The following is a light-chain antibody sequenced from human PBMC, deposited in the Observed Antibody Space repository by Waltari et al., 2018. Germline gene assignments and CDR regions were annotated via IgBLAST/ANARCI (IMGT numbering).Light chain of an antibody. CDR3: QQYSNTPLT. CDR2: GAS. CDR1: RSVLCTSENRNC. J-gene: IGKJ4*01. Sequence: IVMTQSPDSLAVSLGERATINCTSSRSVLCTSENRNCFAWYQQKPGQPPTLLTSGASSRESGIPDRFSASGSGTDFSLTITSLQAEDVAVYYCQQYSNTPLTFGGGTRVEIK. V-gene: IGKV4-1*01.